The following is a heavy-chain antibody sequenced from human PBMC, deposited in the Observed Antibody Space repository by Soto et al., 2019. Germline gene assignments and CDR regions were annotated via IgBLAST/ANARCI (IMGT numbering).Heavy chain of an antibody. J-gene: IGHJ6*02. D-gene: IGHD2-2*01. V-gene: IGHV1-69*01. CDR2: IIPISGTA. CDR1: GGTFSSYA. Sequence: QVQLVQSGAEVKKPGSSVKVSCKASGGTFSSYAISWVRQAPGQGLEWMGGIIPISGTANYAQKFQGRVTTTAAESTSTVYMELSSLRSEDTAVYFCARSQGSSTSLEIYYYYYYGMDVWGQGTTVTVSS. CDR3: ARSQGSSTSLEIYYYYYYGMDV.